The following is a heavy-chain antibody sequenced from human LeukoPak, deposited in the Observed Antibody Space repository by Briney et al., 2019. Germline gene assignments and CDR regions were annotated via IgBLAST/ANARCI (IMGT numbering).Heavy chain of an antibody. CDR3: ARGRSGSWGYYYYYYGMDV. J-gene: IGHJ6*02. CDR1: GFTFSSYD. Sequence: GGSLRLSCAASGFTFSSYDMHWVRQATGKGLEWVSAIGTAGDTYYPGSVKGRFTISRENAKNSLYLQMNSLRAGDTAVYYCARGRSGSWGYYYYYYGMDVWGQGTTVTVSS. D-gene: IGHD3-10*01. CDR2: IGTAGDT. V-gene: IGHV3-13*01.